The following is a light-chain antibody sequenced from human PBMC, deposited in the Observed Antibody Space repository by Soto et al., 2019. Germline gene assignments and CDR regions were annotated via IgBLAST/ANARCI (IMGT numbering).Light chain of an antibody. CDR1: QSVSSY. J-gene: IGKJ2*01. V-gene: IGKV3-11*01. Sequence: EIVLTQSPATLSLSPGERVTLSCRASQSVSSYLAWYQHKPGQTPRLLIYDASNRATGIPARFSGSGSGTDFTLTISRLEPEDFAVYYCQQRSNWPLYTFGQGTKLEIK. CDR2: DAS. CDR3: QQRSNWPLYT.